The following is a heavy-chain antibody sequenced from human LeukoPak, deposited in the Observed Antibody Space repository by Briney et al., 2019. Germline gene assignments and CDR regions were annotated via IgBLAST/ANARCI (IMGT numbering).Heavy chain of an antibody. CDR3: ARKVVPAAYFDY. CDR2: IYYSGST. CDR1: GGSISSSSYY. V-gene: IGHV4-39*01. Sequence: SETLSLTCTVSGGSISSSSYYWGWIRQPPGKGLEWIGSIYYSGSTYYNPSLKSRVTISVDTSKNQFSLKLSSVTAADTAVYYCARKVVPAAYFDYWGQGTLVTVSS. J-gene: IGHJ4*02. D-gene: IGHD2-2*01.